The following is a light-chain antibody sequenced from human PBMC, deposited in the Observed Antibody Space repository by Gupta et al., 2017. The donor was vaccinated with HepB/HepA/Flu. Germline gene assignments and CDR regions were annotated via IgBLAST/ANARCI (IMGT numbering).Light chain of an antibody. CDR1: QSVSSY. V-gene: IGKV3-11*01. CDR3: QQRSNRRT. CDR2: DAS. J-gene: IGKJ2*01. Sequence: EIVLTQSPATLSLSPGERATLSCRASQSVSSYLAWYQQKPGQAPRLLIYDASNRATGIPARFSGSGSVTDFTLTISSLEPEDFAVYYWQQRSNRRTLGQGTRLEIK.